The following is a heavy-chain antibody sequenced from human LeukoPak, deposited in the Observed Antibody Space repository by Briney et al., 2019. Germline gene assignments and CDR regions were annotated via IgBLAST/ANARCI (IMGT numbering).Heavy chain of an antibody. CDR1: GFTFSSYW. V-gene: IGHV3-74*01. CDR2: INSDGSSR. J-gene: IGHJ4*02. Sequence: GGSLRLSCTASGFTFSSYWMHWVRQAPGMGLVWVSRINSDGSSRNYADSVKGRFTISRDNAKNTVYLQMNSLRAEDTAVYYCARTLMVGYNPLGYWGQGTLVTVSS. CDR3: ARTLMVGYNPLGY. D-gene: IGHD5-24*01.